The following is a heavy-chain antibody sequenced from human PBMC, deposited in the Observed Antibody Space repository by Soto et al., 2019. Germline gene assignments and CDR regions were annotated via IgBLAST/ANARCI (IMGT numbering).Heavy chain of an antibody. CDR2: IKSKTDGGTT. V-gene: IGHV3-15*01. Sequence: WIRQPPGKGLEWVGRIKSKTDGGTTDYAAPVKGRFTISRDDSKNTLYLQMNSLKTEDTAVYYCTILRYYDFWSGYYRYYYYYMDVWGKGTTVTVSS. J-gene: IGHJ6*03. D-gene: IGHD3-3*01. CDR3: TILRYYDFWSGYYRYYYYYMDV.